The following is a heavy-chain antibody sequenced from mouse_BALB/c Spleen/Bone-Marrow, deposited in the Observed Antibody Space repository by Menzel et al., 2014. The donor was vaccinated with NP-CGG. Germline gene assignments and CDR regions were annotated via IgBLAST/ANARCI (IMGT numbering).Heavy chain of an antibody. D-gene: IGHD1-1*01. Sequence: VQREESGGGLVKPGGSLKLSCAASGFTFSDYYMYWVRQTPEKRLAWAAHISDGGLCTYYPGSVKGRFTISRDNAKNSLYLQMTSLKSEDTAMYYCARESYYYVSSYWYFDVWGAGTTVTVSS. CDR1: GFTFSDYY. J-gene: IGHJ1*01. CDR3: ARESYYYVSSYWYFDV. CDR2: ISDGGLCT. V-gene: IGHV5-4*02.